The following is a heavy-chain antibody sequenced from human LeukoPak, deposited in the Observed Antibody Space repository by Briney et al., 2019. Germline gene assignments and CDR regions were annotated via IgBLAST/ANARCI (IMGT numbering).Heavy chain of an antibody. CDR2: IYYSGST. Sequence: SETLSLTCTVSGGSITSSSYYWGWIRQPPGKGLEWIGSIYYSGSTYYNPSLKSRVTISVDTSKNQFSLKLSSVTAADTAVYHRARRISGWVFDYWGQGTLVTVSS. CDR1: GGSITSSSYY. CDR3: ARRISGWVFDY. D-gene: IGHD6-19*01. V-gene: IGHV4-39*01. J-gene: IGHJ4*02.